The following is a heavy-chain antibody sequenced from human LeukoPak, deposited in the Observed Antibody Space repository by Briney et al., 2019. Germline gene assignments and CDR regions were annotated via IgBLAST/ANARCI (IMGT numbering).Heavy chain of an antibody. J-gene: IGHJ4*02. V-gene: IGHV1-8*01. CDR3: ARDEMYYYDSSGSPRY. Sequence: ASVKVSCKASGYTFTNYDINWVRQATGQGLKWMGWMNPNSGNTGYAQRFQGRIIMTSDTSISTAYLELSSLRSEDTAVYYCARDEMYYYDSSGSPRYWGQGTLVTVSS. D-gene: IGHD3-22*01. CDR2: MNPNSGNT. CDR1: GYTFTNYD.